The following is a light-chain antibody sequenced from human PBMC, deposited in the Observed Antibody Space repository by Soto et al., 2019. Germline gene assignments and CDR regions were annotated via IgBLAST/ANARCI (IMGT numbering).Light chain of an antibody. CDR2: AAS. J-gene: IGKJ1*01. V-gene: IGKV1-39*01. CDR1: QSISSW. CDR3: QQSYSTLTWT. Sequence: DIQMTQSPSTLSASVGDRVTITCRASQSISSWLAWYQQKPGKAPKLLIYAASSLQSGVPSRFSGSGSGTDFTLTIRSLQPEDFATYYCQQSYSTLTWTFGQGTKGDIK.